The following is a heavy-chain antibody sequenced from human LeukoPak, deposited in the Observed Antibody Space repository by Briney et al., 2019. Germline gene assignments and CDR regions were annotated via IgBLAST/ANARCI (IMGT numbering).Heavy chain of an antibody. D-gene: IGHD5-12*01. CDR3: TIDQLVATD. Sequence: GGSLRLSCAASGFTFSNAWMSWVRQAPGKGLERVGRIKSKTDGGTTDYAAPVKGRFTISRDDSKNMLYLQMNSLKSEDTAVYYCTIDQLVATDWGQGTLVTVSS. J-gene: IGHJ4*02. CDR2: IKSKTDGGTT. V-gene: IGHV3-15*01. CDR1: GFTFSNAW.